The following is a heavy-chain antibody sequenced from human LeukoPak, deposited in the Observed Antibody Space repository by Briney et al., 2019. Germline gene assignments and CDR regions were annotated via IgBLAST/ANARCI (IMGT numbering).Heavy chain of an antibody. J-gene: IGHJ4*02. CDR2: IIPMARTA. D-gene: IGHD3-3*01. Sequence: SVKVSCKSSGDTRNYAFSWVRQAPGPGLEWMGGIIPMARTAQYAQNFQGRLTITTDDSTSTAYMELSSLRSDDTAVYLCARERSYETGMRAHYYFDYWGQGTLVTVSS. CDR3: ARERSYETGMRAHYYFDY. V-gene: IGHV1-69*05. CDR1: GDTRNYA.